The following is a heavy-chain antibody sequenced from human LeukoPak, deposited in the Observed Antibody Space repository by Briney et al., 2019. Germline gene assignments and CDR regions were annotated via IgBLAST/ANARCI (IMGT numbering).Heavy chain of an antibody. CDR3: ARGAQIVVTPAAQARPGPSGIDY. Sequence: PGGSLRLSCAASGFTFSRYGMHWVRQAPDKGLDWVAFIRYDGSDKYYADSVKGRFTISRDNSKNTLYLQMNSLRAEDTAVYYCARGAQIVVTPAAQARPGPSGIDYWGQGTLVTVPS. D-gene: IGHD2-2*01. J-gene: IGHJ4*02. CDR2: IRYDGSDK. V-gene: IGHV3-30*02. CDR1: GFTFSRYG.